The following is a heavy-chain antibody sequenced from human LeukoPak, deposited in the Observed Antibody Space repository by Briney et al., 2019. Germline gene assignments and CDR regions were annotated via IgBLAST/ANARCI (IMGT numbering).Heavy chain of an antibody. V-gene: IGHV4-39*01. J-gene: IGHJ4*02. CDR2: IYYSGST. CDR1: GGSISSSSYY. D-gene: IGHD1-7*01. Sequence: SETLSLTCTVSGGSISSSSYYWGWSRQPPGKGLEWIGSIYYSGSTYYNPSLKSRVTISVDTSKNQFSLKLSSVTAADTAVYYCARIHNWNFPYYFDYWGQGTLVTVSS. CDR3: ARIHNWNFPYYFDY.